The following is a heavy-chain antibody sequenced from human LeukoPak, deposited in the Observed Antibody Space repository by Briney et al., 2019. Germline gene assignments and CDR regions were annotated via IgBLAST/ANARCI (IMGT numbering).Heavy chain of an antibody. CDR3: AKTRYNWNYWFDP. CDR2: ISGGGGST. J-gene: IGHJ5*02. CDR1: GFTFSSYA. D-gene: IGHD1-7*01. Sequence: PGGSLRLSCAASGFTFSSYAMTWVRQAPGKGLEWVSAISGGGGSTYYADSVKGRSTISRDNSKNTLYVQMNSLRAEDTAVYYCAKTRYNWNYWFDPWGQGTLVTVSS. V-gene: IGHV3-23*01.